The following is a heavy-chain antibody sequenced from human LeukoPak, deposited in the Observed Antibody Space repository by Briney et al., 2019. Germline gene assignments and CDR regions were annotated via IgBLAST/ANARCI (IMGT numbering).Heavy chain of an antibody. CDR1: GFTFSSYA. D-gene: IGHD3-22*01. CDR2: ISYDGSNK. V-gene: IGHV3-30-3*02. CDR3: AKSPGITMIGNY. J-gene: IGHJ4*02. Sequence: PGGSLRLSCAASGFTFSSYAMHWVRQAPGKGLEWVAVISYDGSNKYYADSVKGRFTISRDNSKNTLYLQMNSLRAEDTAVYYCAKSPGITMIGNYWGQGTLVTVSS.